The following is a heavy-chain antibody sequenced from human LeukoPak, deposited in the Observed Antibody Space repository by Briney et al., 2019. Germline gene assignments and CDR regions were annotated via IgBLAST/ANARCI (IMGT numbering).Heavy chain of an antibody. J-gene: IGHJ4*02. CDR3: ARHVLSGIPTTSFDY. Sequence: RASETLSLTCAVYGGSFSGYYWSWIRQPPGKGLEWIGEINHSGSTNYNPSLKSRVTISVDTSKNQFSLKLSSVTAADTAVYYCARHVLSGIPTTSFDYWGQGTLVTVSS. CDR1: GGSFSGYY. D-gene: IGHD4-11*01. V-gene: IGHV4-34*01. CDR2: INHSGST.